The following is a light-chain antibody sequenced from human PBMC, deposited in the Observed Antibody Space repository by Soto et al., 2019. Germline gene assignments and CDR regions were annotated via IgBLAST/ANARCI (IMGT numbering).Light chain of an antibody. CDR2: SVS. CDR3: LQHYTYPPT. J-gene: IGKJ4*01. V-gene: IGKV1-17*03. CDR1: QAIGDH. Sequence: DIQMTPSPSALSASVGDTVTVTCRARQAIGDHLAWFQQQPGKVPQRLIYSVSTLHTGAPSRFSGSGSETDFTLTITNLQPEDFASYFCLQHYTYPPTFGGGT.